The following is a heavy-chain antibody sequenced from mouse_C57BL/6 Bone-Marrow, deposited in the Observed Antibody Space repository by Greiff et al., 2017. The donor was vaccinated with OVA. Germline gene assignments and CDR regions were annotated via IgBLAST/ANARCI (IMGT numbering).Heavy chain of an antibody. CDR2: IYPRSGNT. J-gene: IGHJ3*01. V-gene: IGHV1-81*01. D-gene: IGHD2-13*01. Sequence: QVQLQQSGAELARPGASVKLSCKASGYTFTSYGISWVKQRTGQGLEWIGEIYPRSGNTYYNEKFKGKATLTADESSSTAYMELRSLTSEDSAVYFCAKLNVTGFAYWGQGTLVTVSA. CDR1: GYTFTSYG. CDR3: AKLNVTGFAY.